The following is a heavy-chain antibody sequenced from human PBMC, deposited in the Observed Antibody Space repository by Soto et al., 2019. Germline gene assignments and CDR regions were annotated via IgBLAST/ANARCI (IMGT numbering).Heavy chain of an antibody. D-gene: IGHD2-21*01. CDR1: GFSVGGRGVG. CDR3: AHSPHIVSPEAHGGFDI. CDR2: IYWDDDK. Sequence: QITLKESGHTLVKPTQTLTLTCTFSGFSVGGRGVGVGWIRQPPGKAQEWLGVIYWDDDKRYSSSLRNRITLTKDSSRNHVVLTLTNMVPEDAGTYYCAHSPHIVSPEAHGGFDIWGQGTMVTVS. J-gene: IGHJ3*02. V-gene: IGHV2-5*02.